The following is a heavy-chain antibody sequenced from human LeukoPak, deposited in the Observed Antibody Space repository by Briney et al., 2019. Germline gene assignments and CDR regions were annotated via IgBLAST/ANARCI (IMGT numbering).Heavy chain of an antibody. J-gene: IGHJ4*02. CDR1: GGSISSSSYY. V-gene: IGHV4-39*01. CDR2: IYYSGST. D-gene: IGHD3-10*01. Sequence: SETLSLTCTVSGGSISSSSYYWGWIRQPPGKGLEWIGSIYYSGSTTYNPFLKSRVTISADMSPHTSKNQFSLKLTSVTAADTAVYFCARHQVYGSGFLYYFDSWGQGTLVTVSS. CDR3: ARHQVYGSGFLYYFDS.